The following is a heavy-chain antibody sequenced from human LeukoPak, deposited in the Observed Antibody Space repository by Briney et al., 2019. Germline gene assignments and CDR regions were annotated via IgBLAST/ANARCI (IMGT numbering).Heavy chain of an antibody. Sequence: PGGSLRLSCTASGFAFTNYAMTWVHQAPGKGLEWVSSISSSGGSTYFADPVKGRLSISRDNSKNTLYLQMNSLRAEDTAVYYCAKSGGYSSGWFYDYWSQGTLVTVLS. CDR2: ISSSGGST. CDR1: GFAFTNYA. V-gene: IGHV3-23*01. J-gene: IGHJ4*02. D-gene: IGHD6-19*01. CDR3: AKSGGYSSGWFYDY.